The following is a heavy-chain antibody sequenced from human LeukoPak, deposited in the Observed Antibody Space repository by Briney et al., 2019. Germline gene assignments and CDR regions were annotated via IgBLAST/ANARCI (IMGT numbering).Heavy chain of an antibody. CDR3: ARRITIFGGPANWFDP. CDR2: IYYSGST. Sequence: SGTLSLTCTVSGGSISSGGYYWSWIRQHPGKGLEWIGYIYYSGSTYYNPSLKSRVTISVDTSKNQFSLKLSSVTAADTAVYYCARRITIFGGPANWFDPWGQGTLVTVSS. D-gene: IGHD3-3*01. V-gene: IGHV4-31*03. J-gene: IGHJ5*02. CDR1: GGSISSGGYY.